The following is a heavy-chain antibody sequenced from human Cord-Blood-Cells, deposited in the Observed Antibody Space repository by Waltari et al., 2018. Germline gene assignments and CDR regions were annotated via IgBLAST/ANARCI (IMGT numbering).Heavy chain of an antibody. CDR2: INPNSGGT. Sequence: QVQLLQSGAEVKKPGASVKVSCKAAGYTFTVYYMHWVRQAPGQGLEWMGRINPNSGGTNYAQKFQGRVTMTRDTSISTAYMELSRLRSDDTVVYYCARGPYSSSWYYFDYWGQGTLVTVSS. D-gene: IGHD6-13*01. J-gene: IGHJ4*02. CDR3: ARGPYSSSWYYFDY. CDR1: GYTFTVYY. V-gene: IGHV1-2*05.